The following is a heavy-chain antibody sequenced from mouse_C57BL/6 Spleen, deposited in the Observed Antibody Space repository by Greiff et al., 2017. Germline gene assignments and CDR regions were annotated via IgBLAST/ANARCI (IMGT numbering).Heavy chain of an antibody. D-gene: IGHD1-1*01. J-gene: IGHJ4*01. V-gene: IGHV5-4*03. CDR1: GFTFSSYA. CDR3: ARGGTYGSRNYAMDY. CDR2: ISDGGSYT. Sequence: EVKLQESGGGLVKPGGSLKLSCAASGFTFSSYAMSWVRQTPEKRLEWVATISDGGSYTYYPDNVKGRFTISRDNAKNNLYLQMSHLKSEDTAMYYCARGGTYGSRNYAMDYWGQGTSVTVSS.